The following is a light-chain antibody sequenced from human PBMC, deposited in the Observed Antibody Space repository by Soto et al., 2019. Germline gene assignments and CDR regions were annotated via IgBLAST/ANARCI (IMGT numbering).Light chain of an antibody. Sequence: QSVLTQPPSVSAAPGQKVTISCSGSSSNIGGNSVSWYQQLPGTAPKPLIYDDNKRPSGIPDRFSGSKSGTSATLGITGFQTGDEADYYCGSWDSSLSAYVFGTGTKV. J-gene: IGLJ1*01. CDR1: SSNIGGNS. V-gene: IGLV1-51*01. CDR2: DDN. CDR3: GSWDSSLSAYV.